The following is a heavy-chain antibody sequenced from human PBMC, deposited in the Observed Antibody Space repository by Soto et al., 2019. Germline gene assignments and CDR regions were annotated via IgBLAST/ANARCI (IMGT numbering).Heavy chain of an antibody. J-gene: IGHJ4*02. CDR2: ISSSSSYI. CDR3: ARVGYSYGYGLVY. D-gene: IGHD5-18*01. CDR1: GFTFSSYS. V-gene: IGHV3-21*01. Sequence: GGSLRLSCAASGFTFSSYSMNWVRQAPGKGLEWVSSISSSSSYIYYADSVKGRFTISRDNAKNSLYLQMNSLRAEDTAVYYCARVGYSYGYGLVYWGQGTLVTVS.